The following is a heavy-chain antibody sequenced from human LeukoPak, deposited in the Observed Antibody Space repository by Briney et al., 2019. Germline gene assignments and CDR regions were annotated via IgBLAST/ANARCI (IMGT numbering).Heavy chain of an antibody. CDR3: ATIQYSGYDPNYFDY. V-gene: IGHV1-2*02. D-gene: IGHD5-12*01. CDR2: INHNSGGT. Sequence: GASVKVSCKDSGYTFTGYYMHWVRQAPGQGLEWMGWINHNSGGTNYAQKFQGRVTMTRDTILSTAYMEKSRLRSEDTAVYYSATIQYSGYDPNYFDYWGQGTLVTVSS. CDR1: GYTFTGYY. J-gene: IGHJ4*02.